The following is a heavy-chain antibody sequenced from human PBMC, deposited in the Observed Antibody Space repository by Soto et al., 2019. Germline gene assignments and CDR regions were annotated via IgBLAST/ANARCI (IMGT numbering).Heavy chain of an antibody. CDR3: AKDRYSSSWYAPYYYYGMDV. Sequence: ESGGGVVQPGRSLRLSCAASGFTFSSYGMHWVRQAPGKGLERVAVISYDGSNKYYADSVKGRFTISRDNSKNTLYLQMNSLRAEDTAVYYCAKDRYSSSWYAPYYYYGMDVWGQGTTVTVSS. CDR1: GFTFSSYG. CDR2: ISYDGSNK. V-gene: IGHV3-30*18. D-gene: IGHD6-13*01. J-gene: IGHJ6*02.